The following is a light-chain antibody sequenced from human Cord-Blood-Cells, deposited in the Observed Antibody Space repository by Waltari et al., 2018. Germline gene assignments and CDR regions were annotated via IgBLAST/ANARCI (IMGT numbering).Light chain of an antibody. CDR1: RSNVGSNS. CDR3: AAWDDSLRGV. V-gene: IGLV1-47*01. J-gene: IGLJ3*02. CDR2: RNN. Sequence: QSVLTQPPSASGTPGQRVTITCSGSRSNVGSNSVYWYQQLPGTAPKLLIYRNNQRPSGVPDRFSGSKSGTSASLAISGLRSEDEADYYCAAWDDSLRGVFGGGTKLTVL.